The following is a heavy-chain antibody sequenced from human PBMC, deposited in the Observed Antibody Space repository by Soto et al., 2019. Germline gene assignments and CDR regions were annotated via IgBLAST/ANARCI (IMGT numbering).Heavy chain of an antibody. D-gene: IGHD6-19*01. CDR3: ARGPRSGWYVWFDP. J-gene: IGHJ5*02. Sequence: ASVKVSCKASGYTFTSYSINWVRQAPGQGLEWMGWINTNTGNPTYAQGFTGRFVFSLDTSVSTAYLQICSLKAEDTAVYYCARGPRSGWYVWFDPWGQGTLVTVSS. CDR2: INTNTGNP. V-gene: IGHV7-4-1*01. CDR1: GYTFTSYS.